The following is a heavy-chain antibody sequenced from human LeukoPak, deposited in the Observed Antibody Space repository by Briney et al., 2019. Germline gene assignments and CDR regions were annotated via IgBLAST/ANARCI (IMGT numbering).Heavy chain of an antibody. CDR3: AREIVGGACKLYYMDV. CDR2: IIPMFGTG. Sequence: SVKVSCKASGLTFSSYSISWVRQAPGQGPEWMGRIIPMFGTGNYADKFQGRVTITADKSTTTAYMELTSLTFEDTAVYYCAREIVGGACKLYYMDVWGKGTTVTVSS. CDR1: GLTFSSYS. V-gene: IGHV1-69*08. D-gene: IGHD2-21*02. J-gene: IGHJ6*03.